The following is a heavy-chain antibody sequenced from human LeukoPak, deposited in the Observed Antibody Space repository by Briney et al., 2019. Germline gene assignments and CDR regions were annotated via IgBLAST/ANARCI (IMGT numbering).Heavy chain of an antibody. Sequence: GGSLRLSCAASGFTFSSYAVSWVRQAPGKGLEWVSAIXGSGRNTYYTDSVKGRFTISRDNSKNTLYLQMNSLRAEDTAIYYCAKVSXXXPXXYLDYWSQGTLVTVSS. CDR1: GFTFSSYA. V-gene: IGHV3-23*01. D-gene: IGHD3-16*02. CDR3: AKVSXXXPXXYLDY. J-gene: IGHJ4*02. CDR2: IXGSGRNT.